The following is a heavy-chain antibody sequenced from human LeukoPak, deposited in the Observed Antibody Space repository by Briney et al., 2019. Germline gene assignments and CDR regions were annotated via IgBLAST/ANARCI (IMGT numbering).Heavy chain of an antibody. Sequence: PGGSLRLSCAASGFTFSSYEMDWVRQAPGKRLEWISYISGSGNTMYYADSVKGRFTISRDNAKDSLSLQLNSLRVEDTAVYYCARDAGIDGTDFDYWGQGALVTVSS. CDR2: ISGSGNTM. D-gene: IGHD5-24*01. CDR1: GFTFSSYE. V-gene: IGHV3-48*03. CDR3: ARDAGIDGTDFDY. J-gene: IGHJ4*02.